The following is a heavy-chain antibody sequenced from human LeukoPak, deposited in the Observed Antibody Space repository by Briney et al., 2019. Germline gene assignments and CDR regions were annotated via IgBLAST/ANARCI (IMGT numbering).Heavy chain of an antibody. Sequence: QPGGSLRLSCAASGFTFSSYAMSWVREAPGKGLEWVSAISGSGGSTYYADSVKGRFTISRDNSKNTLYLQMNSLRAEDTAVYYCAKDPAYYDFWSGYYTGGNFDYWGQGTLVTVSS. CDR3: AKDPAYYDFWSGYYTGGNFDY. CDR1: GFTFSSYA. V-gene: IGHV3-23*01. D-gene: IGHD3-3*01. CDR2: ISGSGGST. J-gene: IGHJ4*02.